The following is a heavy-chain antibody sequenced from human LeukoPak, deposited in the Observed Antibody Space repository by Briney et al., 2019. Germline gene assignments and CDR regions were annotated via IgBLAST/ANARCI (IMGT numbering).Heavy chain of an antibody. V-gene: IGHV3-21*01. CDR3: ARDIPYSSGWFPYVDAFDI. CDR1: GFTFSSYS. Sequence: SGGSLRLSCAASGFTFSSYSMNWVRQAPGKGLEWVSSISSSSSYIYYADSVKGRFTISRDNAKNSLYLQMNSLRAEDTAVYYCARDIPYSSGWFPYVDAFDIWGQGTMVTVSS. D-gene: IGHD6-19*01. J-gene: IGHJ3*02. CDR2: ISSSSSYI.